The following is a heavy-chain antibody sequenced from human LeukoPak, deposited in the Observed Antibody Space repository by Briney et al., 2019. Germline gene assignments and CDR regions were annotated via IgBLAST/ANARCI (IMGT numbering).Heavy chain of an antibody. Sequence: PGGSLRLSCAASGFTISSYWMNWVRQAPGKGLEWVAKIKQDGSEKYYVDSVKGRFTISRDNSKNTLYLQMNSLRAEDTAVYYCARAYSAGYFDYWGQGTLVTVSS. CDR1: GFTISSYW. CDR2: IKQDGSEK. J-gene: IGHJ4*02. V-gene: IGHV3-7*03. CDR3: ARAYSAGYFDY. D-gene: IGHD6-13*01.